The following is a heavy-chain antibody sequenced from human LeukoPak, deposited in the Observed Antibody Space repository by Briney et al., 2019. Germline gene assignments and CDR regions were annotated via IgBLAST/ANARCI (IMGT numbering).Heavy chain of an antibody. CDR2: INPNSGGT. J-gene: IGHJ4*02. Sequence: ASVKVSCKASGHTFTGYYMHWVRQAPGQGLEWMGWINPNSGGTNYAQKFQGRVTMTRDTSISTAYMELSRLRSDDTAVYYCAKGGVRTWYYFDYWGQGTLVTVSS. D-gene: IGHD3-16*01. CDR1: GHTFTGYY. CDR3: AKGGVRTWYYFDY. V-gene: IGHV1-2*02.